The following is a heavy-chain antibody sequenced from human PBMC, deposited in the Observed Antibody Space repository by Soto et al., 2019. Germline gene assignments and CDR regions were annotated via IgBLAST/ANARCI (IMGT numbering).Heavy chain of an antibody. CDR3: VTENSWQVLG. V-gene: IGHV3-23*01. J-gene: IGHJ4*02. Sequence: RGSLRLSYAASGFTFSSNAMTWVRQAPGKGLEWVSIIGGNSRTTYYADSVKGRFTVSRDNSKNTVYLQMNNLRADDTAIYYCVTENSWQVLGWGQGTLVTVCS. CDR2: IGGNSRTT. D-gene: IGHD4-4*01. CDR1: GFTFSSNA.